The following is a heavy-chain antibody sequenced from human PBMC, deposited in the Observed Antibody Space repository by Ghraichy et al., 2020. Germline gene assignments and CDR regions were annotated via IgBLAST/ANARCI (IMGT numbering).Heavy chain of an antibody. Sequence: GGSLRLSCAASGFTFSSYAMSWVRQAPGKGLEWVSAISGSGGSTYYADSVKGRFTISRDNSKNTLYLQMNSLRAEDTAVYYCAKDYYDSSGYYRYYYYYGMDVWGQGTTVTVSS. D-gene: IGHD3-22*01. V-gene: IGHV3-23*01. CDR3: AKDYYDSSGYYRYYYYYGMDV. CDR2: ISGSGGST. CDR1: GFTFSSYA. J-gene: IGHJ6*02.